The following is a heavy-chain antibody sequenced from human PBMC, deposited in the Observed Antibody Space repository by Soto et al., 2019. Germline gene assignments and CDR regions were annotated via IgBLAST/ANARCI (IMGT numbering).Heavy chain of an antibody. Sequence: QITLKESGPTLVKPTQTLTLTCTFSGFSLSSTRMAVGWIRQPPGKALEWLALIYWDDDKRYSPFLKSRLTITKDTSNNQVVLTMSNMDPVDTARYYCAHIVVGGLGYYFDYWGQGTLVTVSS. D-gene: IGHD2-15*01. V-gene: IGHV2-5*02. CDR3: AHIVVGGLGYYFDY. CDR2: IYWDDDK. J-gene: IGHJ4*02. CDR1: GFSLSSTRMA.